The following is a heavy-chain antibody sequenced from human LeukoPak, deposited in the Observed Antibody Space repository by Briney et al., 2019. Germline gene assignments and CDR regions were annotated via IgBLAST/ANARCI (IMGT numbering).Heavy chain of an antibody. Sequence: SETLSLTCTVSGYSISSGYYWGWIRQPPGKGLEWIGSIYHSGSTYYNPSLKSRVTISVDTSKNQFSLKLSSVTAADTAVYYCAGRKRAYDYVWGSYRYSHTYFDYWGQGTLVTVSS. CDR1: GYSISSGYY. D-gene: IGHD3-16*02. CDR2: IYHSGST. J-gene: IGHJ4*02. CDR3: AGRKRAYDYVWGSYRYSHTYFDY. V-gene: IGHV4-38-2*02.